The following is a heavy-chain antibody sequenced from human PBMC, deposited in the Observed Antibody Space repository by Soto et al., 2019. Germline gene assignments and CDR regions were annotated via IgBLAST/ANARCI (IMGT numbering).Heavy chain of an antibody. J-gene: IGHJ4*02. V-gene: IGHV4-59*01. CDR2: IYYSGST. D-gene: IGHD6-13*01. CDR1: DGSISSYY. Sequence: PSETLSLTCTVSDGSISSYYWSWIRQPPGKGLEWIGYIYYSGSTNYNPSLKSRVTISVDTSKNQFSLKLSSVTAADTAVYYCARVGSSWRYYFDYWGQGTLVTVSS. CDR3: ARVGSSWRYYFDY.